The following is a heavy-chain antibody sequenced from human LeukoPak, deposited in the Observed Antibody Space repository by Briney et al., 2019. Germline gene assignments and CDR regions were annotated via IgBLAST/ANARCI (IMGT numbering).Heavy chain of an antibody. CDR2: IYQSGVT. Sequence: ASQTLSLTCTVAGVSVNTGAYYWSWIRQPPGKGLEWIGYIYQSGVTHYNPSLRSRVTISIDRSKNQISLRLSSVTAADTAVYYCAREEAVYNHFDPWGQGTLVSVSS. CDR1: GVSVNTGAYY. J-gene: IGHJ5*02. D-gene: IGHD5-24*01. CDR3: AREEAVYNHFDP. V-gene: IGHV4-30-2*01.